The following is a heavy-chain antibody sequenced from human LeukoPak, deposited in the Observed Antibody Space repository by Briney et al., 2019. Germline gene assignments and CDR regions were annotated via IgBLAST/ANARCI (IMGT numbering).Heavy chain of an antibody. Sequence: SGGSLRLSCAASGFTFSSYAMSWVRQAPGKGLEWVSAISGSGGSTYYADSVKGRFTISRDNSKNTLYLQMNSLRAEDTAVYYCAKDRGIYDILTGYHYYFDYWGQGTLVTVSS. CDR1: GFTFSSYA. D-gene: IGHD3-9*01. V-gene: IGHV3-23*01. J-gene: IGHJ4*02. CDR2: ISGSGGST. CDR3: AKDRGIYDILTGYHYYFDY.